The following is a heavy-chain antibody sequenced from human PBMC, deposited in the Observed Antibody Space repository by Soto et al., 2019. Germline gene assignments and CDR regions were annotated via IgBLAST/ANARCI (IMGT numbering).Heavy chain of an antibody. CDR2: ISSNGGST. Sequence: GALRLSCAASGFTFSSYAMHWVRQAPGKGLEYVSAISSNGGSTYYANSVKGRFTISRDNSKNTLYLQMGSLRAEDMAVYYCARQWLDSYYFDYWGQGTLVTVSS. J-gene: IGHJ4*02. D-gene: IGHD6-19*01. V-gene: IGHV3-64*01. CDR3: ARQWLDSYYFDY. CDR1: GFTFSSYA.